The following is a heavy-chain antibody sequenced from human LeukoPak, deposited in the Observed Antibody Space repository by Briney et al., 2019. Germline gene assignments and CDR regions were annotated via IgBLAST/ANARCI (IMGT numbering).Heavy chain of an antibody. J-gene: IGHJ6*03. D-gene: IGHD2-2*02. V-gene: IGHV3-53*01. CDR1: GLTVGSKY. CDR2: IYSGGST. CDR3: ARDPLYGYMDV. Sequence: PGGSLRLSCAASGLTVGSKYMGWVRQAPGKGLEWVSVIYSGGSTYYADAVKGRFTISRDNSKNTLYLQMNSLRAEDTAVYYCARDPLYGYMDVWGKGTTVTVSS.